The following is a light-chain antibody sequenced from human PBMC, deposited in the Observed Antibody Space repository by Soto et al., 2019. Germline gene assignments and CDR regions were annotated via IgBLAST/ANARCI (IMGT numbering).Light chain of an antibody. CDR2: RSN. V-gene: IGLV1-47*01. CDR1: SSNIGSNY. Sequence: QSVLTQPPSASGTPGQRVTISCSGSSSNIGSNYVYWYQQLPGTAPKLLIYRSNQRPSGVPDRFSGSKSGTSASLAISGLRSEDEADYYCAAWDDSLSGPNWVFGGGTKLTVL. CDR3: AAWDDSLSGPNWV. J-gene: IGLJ3*02.